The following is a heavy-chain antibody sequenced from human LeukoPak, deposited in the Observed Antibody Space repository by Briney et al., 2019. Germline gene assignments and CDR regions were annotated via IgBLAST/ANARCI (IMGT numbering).Heavy chain of an antibody. D-gene: IGHD3-22*01. CDR2: IWYDGSNK. CDR1: GFTFSSYG. V-gene: IGHV3-33*01. CDR3: AVERRDYYYDSSGSFDY. Sequence: PGGSLRLSCAASGFTFSSYGMHWVRQAPGKGLEWVAVIWYDGSNKYYADSVKGRFTISRDNSKNTLYLQMNSLRAEDTAVYYCAVERRDYYYDSSGSFDYWGQGTLVTVSS. J-gene: IGHJ4*02.